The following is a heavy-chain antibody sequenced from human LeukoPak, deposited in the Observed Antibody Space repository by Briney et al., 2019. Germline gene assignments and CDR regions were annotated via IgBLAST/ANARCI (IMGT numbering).Heavy chain of an antibody. D-gene: IGHD2-15*01. CDR2: SNTDGSIT. J-gene: IGHJ6*03. Sequence: GGSLRLSCATTGFTFTSYWMNWVRQVPGKGLVWVSRSNTDGSITTYVGSVKGRFTISRDNAKNTLYLQMNSLRVEDTAVYYCARQGYSSGDMDVWGKGTTVTVSS. V-gene: IGHV3-74*03. CDR1: GFTFTSYW. CDR3: ARQGYSSGDMDV.